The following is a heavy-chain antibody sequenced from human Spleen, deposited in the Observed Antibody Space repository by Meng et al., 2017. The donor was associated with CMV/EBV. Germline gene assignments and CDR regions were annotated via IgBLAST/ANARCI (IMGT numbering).Heavy chain of an antibody. CDR2: IHPNSGGT. J-gene: IGHJ4*02. CDR3: ARVLQKLSFFDY. CDR1: GSTFTGYY. D-gene: IGHD1-7*01. V-gene: IGHV1-2*02. Sequence: VKMCNSGIEGRRPGASVKVYFKASGSTFTGYYMHLVRQDPGQGLEWMGWIHPNSGGTNYAQKFQGRVTMTRDTSISTAYMELSRLRSDDTAVYYCARVLQKLSFFDYWGQGTLVTVSS.